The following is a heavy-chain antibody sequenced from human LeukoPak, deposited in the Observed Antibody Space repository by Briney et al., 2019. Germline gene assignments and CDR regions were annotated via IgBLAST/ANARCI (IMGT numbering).Heavy chain of an antibody. CDR1: GHSFTSYW. CDR2: IYPGDSDT. V-gene: IGHV5-51*01. CDR3: ARHINTVVTPSPVNDAFDI. D-gene: IGHD4-23*01. Sequence: GESLKISCKGSGHSFTSYWIGWVRQMPGKGLEWMGIIYPGDSDTRYSPSFQGQVTISADKSISTAYLQWSSLKASDTAMYYCARHINTVVTPSPVNDAFDIWGQGTMVTVSS. J-gene: IGHJ3*02.